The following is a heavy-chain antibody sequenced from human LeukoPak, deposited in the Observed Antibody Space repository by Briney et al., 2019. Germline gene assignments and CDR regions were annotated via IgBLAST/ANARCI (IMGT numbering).Heavy chain of an antibody. CDR3: ARLQADY. CDR1: GYTFTGYY. V-gene: IGHV1-2*02. Sequence: GASVNVSFKSSGYTFTGYYMHGVRQAPGQGREWVGWSNHNSCGTNYAQKFQGRVTMIRETSISTAYMELSRLRSDDTAVYYCARLQADYWGQGTLVTVSS. J-gene: IGHJ4*02. CDR2: SNHNSCGT.